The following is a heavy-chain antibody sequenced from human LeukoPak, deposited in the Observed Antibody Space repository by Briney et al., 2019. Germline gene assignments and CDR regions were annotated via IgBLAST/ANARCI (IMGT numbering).Heavy chain of an antibody. CDR2: VYSSGDT. Sequence: SETLSLTCTVSGGSTSSDYWSWIRQSPGKGLEWVGYVYSSGDTGKNPSLKSRVTILLDTSKNQCSLKLTSVSAADTAVYYCARWGVTTSDYWGQGTLVTVSS. V-gene: IGHV4-4*08. J-gene: IGHJ4*02. CDR1: GGSTSSDY. CDR3: ARWGVTTSDY. D-gene: IGHD4-17*01.